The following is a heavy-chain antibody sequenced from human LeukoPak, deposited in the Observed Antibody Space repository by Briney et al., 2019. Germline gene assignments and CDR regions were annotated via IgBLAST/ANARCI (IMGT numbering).Heavy chain of an antibody. V-gene: IGHV3-7*01. J-gene: IGHJ4*02. D-gene: IGHD1-26*01. Sequence: GGSLRLSCAASGFTFSGHWMSWVRQAPGKGLEWVANINQGGSDKYYVDSVKGRFTISRDNANNLLYLQMNSLRGEDTAVYYCARDTWQRRVGGSGPLDYWGQGTLVTVAS. CDR3: ARDTWQRRVGGSGPLDY. CDR2: INQGGSDK. CDR1: GFTFSGHW.